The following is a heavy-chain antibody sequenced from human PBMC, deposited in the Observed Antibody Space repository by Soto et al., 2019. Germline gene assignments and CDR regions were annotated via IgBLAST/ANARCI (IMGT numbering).Heavy chain of an antibody. J-gene: IGHJ4*02. D-gene: IGHD3-22*01. Sequence: GASVKVSCKASGYTFTSYAIHWVRQAPGQGLEWMGWINAGNGNTKSSQKFQGRVTITRDTSASTAFMELSSLRSEDTSVYYCARGDYYDIHDYWGQGTLVTVSS. CDR1: GYTFTSYA. CDR2: INAGNGNT. CDR3: ARGDYYDIHDY. V-gene: IGHV1-3*01.